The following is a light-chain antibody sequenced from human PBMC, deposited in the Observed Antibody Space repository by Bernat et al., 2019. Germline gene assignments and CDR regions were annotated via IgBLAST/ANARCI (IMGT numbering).Light chain of an antibody. Sequence: QSALTQPLSASGSPGQSVIISCTGTSSDVGGYNYVSWYQQNPGKAPKLMIYEVSKRPSGVPDRFSGSKSGNTASLTVSGLQAKDEADYYCSSYAGSNNWVFGGGTKLTV. J-gene: IGLJ3*02. V-gene: IGLV2-8*01. CDR3: SSYAGSNNWV. CDR1: SSDVGGYNY. CDR2: EVS.